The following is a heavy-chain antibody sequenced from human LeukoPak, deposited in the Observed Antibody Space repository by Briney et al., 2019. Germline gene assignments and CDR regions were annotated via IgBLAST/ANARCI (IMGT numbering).Heavy chain of an antibody. J-gene: IGHJ3*02. Sequence: ASVKVSCKASGYSFTNYYIHWVRQAPGQGLEWMGMINPSGGSTSYAQKFQGRVTMTRDTSTSTVYMDLSSQRSDDTAVYYCARGNGYSPRGGFDIWGQGTMVTVSS. CDR1: GYSFTNYY. CDR3: ARGNGYSPRGGFDI. CDR2: INPSGGST. D-gene: IGHD5-24*01. V-gene: IGHV1-46*01.